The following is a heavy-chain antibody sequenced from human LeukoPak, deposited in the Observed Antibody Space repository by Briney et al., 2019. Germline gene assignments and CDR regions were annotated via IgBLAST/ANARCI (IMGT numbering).Heavy chain of an antibody. CDR3: AKDSGINGYYPFDS. Sequence: GGSLRLSCAASGFTFRSYSMNWVRQAPGKGLEWVAAFSGISTATYYADSVTGRFTISRDNSENTLYLQMNSLRAEDTAIYYCAKDSGINGYYPFDSWGQGTLVTVSS. CDR1: GFTFRSYS. V-gene: IGHV3-23*01. J-gene: IGHJ4*02. CDR2: FSGISTAT. D-gene: IGHD5-18*01.